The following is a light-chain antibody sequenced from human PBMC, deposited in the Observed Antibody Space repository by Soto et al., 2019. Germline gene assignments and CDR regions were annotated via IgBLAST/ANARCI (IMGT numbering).Light chain of an antibody. V-gene: IGLV2-23*01. CDR1: SSDVGGYNL. J-gene: IGLJ1*01. CDR3: TSYAGSSYYV. CDR2: EGS. Sequence: QSVLTQPASVSGSPGQSITFSCTGTSSDVGGYNLVSWYQHRPGKAPKFMLYEGSKRPSGVSNRFSGSKSGNTASLTISGLQAEDEADYYCTSYAGSSYYVFGRGTKVTVL.